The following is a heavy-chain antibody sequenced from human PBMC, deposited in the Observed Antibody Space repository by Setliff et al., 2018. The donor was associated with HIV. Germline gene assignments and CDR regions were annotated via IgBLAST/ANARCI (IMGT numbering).Heavy chain of an antibody. CDR2: IKEDGSEK. Sequence: GGSLRLSCVASGFTFSNYWMTWVRQAPGKGLEWVANIKEDGSEKYYVDSVKGRFTISRDNAKNTLSLQMNSLRAEDTAVYYCAREISFDLVPDSYVNSGFEYFDYWGQGALVTVSS. J-gene: IGHJ4*02. D-gene: IGHD3-10*02. CDR3: AREISFDLVPDSYVNSGFEYFDY. V-gene: IGHV3-7*01. CDR1: GFTFSNYW.